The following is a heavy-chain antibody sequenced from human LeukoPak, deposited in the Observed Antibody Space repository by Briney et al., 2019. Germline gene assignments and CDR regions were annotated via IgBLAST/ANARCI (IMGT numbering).Heavy chain of an antibody. J-gene: IGHJ4*02. V-gene: IGHV3-7*01. Sequence: GGSLRLSCAASGFTFSSYWMSWVRQAPGKGLEWVANVKQDGSEKYYVDSVKGRFTISRDNAKNSLYLQMNSLRAEDTAVYYCARGLDCSGGSCYFDYWGQGTLVTVSS. CDR1: GFTFSSYW. CDR2: VKQDGSEK. CDR3: ARGLDCSGGSCYFDY. D-gene: IGHD2-15*01.